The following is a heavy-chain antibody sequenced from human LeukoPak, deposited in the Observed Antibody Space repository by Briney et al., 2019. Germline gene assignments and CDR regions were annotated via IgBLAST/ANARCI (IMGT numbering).Heavy chain of an antibody. D-gene: IGHD6-13*01. Sequence: NLGESLKISCKGSGYSFTSYWIGWVPQMPGKGLEWMGIIYPGDSDTRYSPSFQGQVTISADKSISTAYLQWSSLKASDTAMYYCARQLSSSWYTTGEGFDYWGQGTMVTVSS. J-gene: IGHJ4*03. CDR3: ARQLSSSWYTTGEGFDY. CDR2: IYPGDSDT. V-gene: IGHV5-51*01. CDR1: GYSFTSYW.